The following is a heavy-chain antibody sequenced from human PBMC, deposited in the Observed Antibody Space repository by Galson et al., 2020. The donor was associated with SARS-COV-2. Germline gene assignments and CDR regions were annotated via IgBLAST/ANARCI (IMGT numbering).Heavy chain of an antibody. D-gene: IGHD6-19*01. V-gene: IGHV3-33*01. CDR3: ARDGQTSSGWAFDY. Sequence: GGSLRLSCAASGFTFSSHAMHWVRQAPGKGLEWVAQIFFDGSDKYYGDSVKGRFTISRDSSKNTVYLQMNNLRADDTAVYYCARDGQTSSGWAFDYWGQGTLVTVSP. J-gene: IGHJ4*02. CDR1: GFTFSSHA. CDR2: IFFDGSDK.